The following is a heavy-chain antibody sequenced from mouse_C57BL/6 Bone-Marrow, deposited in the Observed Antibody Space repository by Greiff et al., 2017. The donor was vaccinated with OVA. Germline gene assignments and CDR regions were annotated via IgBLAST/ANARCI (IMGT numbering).Heavy chain of an antibody. J-gene: IGHJ2*01. Sequence: EVKLMESGGGLVHPGGSLKLSCAASGFTFSDYYMYWVRQTPEKRLEWVAYISNGGGSTYYPDTVKGRFTISRDNAKNTLYLQMSRLKSEDTAMYYCARQGFDYYGSSYYFDYWGQGTTLTVSS. D-gene: IGHD1-1*01. CDR1: GFTFSDYY. CDR2: ISNGGGST. V-gene: IGHV5-12*01. CDR3: ARQGFDYYGSSYYFDY.